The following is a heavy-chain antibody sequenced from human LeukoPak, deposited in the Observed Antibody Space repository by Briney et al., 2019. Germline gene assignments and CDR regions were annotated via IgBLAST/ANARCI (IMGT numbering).Heavy chain of an antibody. J-gene: IGHJ6*02. CDR3: ARGGAHGMDA. V-gene: IGHV3-11*01. Sequence: GGSLRLSCAASGFTFSDYYMTWIRQVPGKGLEWVSYISGVADVIYYADSVKGRFTISRDNAKSSVYLQMNSLRVEDTALYYCARGGAHGMDAWGQGTTVTVSS. D-gene: IGHD1-26*01. CDR2: ISGVADVI. CDR1: GFTFSDYY.